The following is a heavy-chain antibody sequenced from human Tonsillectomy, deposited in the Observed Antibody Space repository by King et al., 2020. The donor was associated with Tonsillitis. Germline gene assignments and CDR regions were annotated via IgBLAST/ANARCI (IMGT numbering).Heavy chain of an antibody. J-gene: IGHJ5*02. CDR3: ARRARYCSSTSCYTGGWFDP. Sequence: QLVQSGAEVKKPGESLKISCKGSGYIFTSYWIGWVRQMPGKGLEWMGIIYPGDSDTRYSPSFQGQVTISADKSISTAYLQWSSLKASDTAMYYCARRARYCSSTSCYTGGWFDPWGQGTLVTVSS. V-gene: IGHV5-51*03. D-gene: IGHD2-2*01. CDR1: GYIFTSYW. CDR2: IYPGDSDT.